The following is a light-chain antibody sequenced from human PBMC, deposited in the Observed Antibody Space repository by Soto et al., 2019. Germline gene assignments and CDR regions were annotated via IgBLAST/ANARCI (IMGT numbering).Light chain of an antibody. Sequence: EIVLTQSPGTLSLSPGERATLSCGASQSVSSNYLAWYQQKPGQGPRLLIYGASSRATAIPDRFSGSGSGTDFTLTITRLEPEDFAVYYCQHYVNSPRTFGQGTKVDI. J-gene: IGKJ1*01. CDR3: QHYVNSPRT. CDR1: QSVSSNY. V-gene: IGKV3-20*01. CDR2: GAS.